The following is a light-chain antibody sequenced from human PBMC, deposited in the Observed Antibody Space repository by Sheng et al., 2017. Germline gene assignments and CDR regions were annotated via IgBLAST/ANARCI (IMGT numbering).Light chain of an antibody. CDR2: DAS. Sequence: DIQMTQSPSSLSASVGDRVTITCQASQDITTYLNWYQQKPGKAPKLLIYDASNLETGVPSRFSGSGSGTDFTFTIFSLQPEDVATYYCQHYDNLPWTFGQGTKVEIK. J-gene: IGKJ1*01. V-gene: IGKV1-33*01. CDR1: QDITTY. CDR3: QHYDNLPWT.